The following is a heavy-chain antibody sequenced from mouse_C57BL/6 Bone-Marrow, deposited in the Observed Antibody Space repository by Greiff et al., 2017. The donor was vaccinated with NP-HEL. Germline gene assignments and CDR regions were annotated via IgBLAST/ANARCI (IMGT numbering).Heavy chain of an antibody. CDR2: INPSSGYT. V-gene: IGHV1-4*01. J-gene: IGHJ4*01. D-gene: IGHD3-2*02. CDR3: ARAQSTFYYAMDY. CDR1: GYTFTSYT. Sequence: QVHVKQSGAELARPGASVKMSCKASGYTFTSYTMHWVKQRPGQGLEWIGYINPSSGYTKYNQKFKDKATLTADKSSSTAYMQLSSLTSEDAAVYYCARAQSTFYYAMDYWGQGTSVTVSS.